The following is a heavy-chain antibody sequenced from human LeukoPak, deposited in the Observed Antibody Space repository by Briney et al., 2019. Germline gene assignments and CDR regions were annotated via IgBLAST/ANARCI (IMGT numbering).Heavy chain of an antibody. Sequence: PGGSLRLSCLAAGFTFSDRYMGGLGRAPGRGVEGVAYISPNGDTIHYADSVKGRFTISRDNAKNSLFLQVNSLRAEDTAVYYCVTESGWLFDYWGQGTLVTVSS. CDR2: ISPNGDTI. J-gene: IGHJ4*02. V-gene: IGHV3-11*04. D-gene: IGHD5-12*01. CDR1: GFTFSDRY. CDR3: VTESGWLFDY.